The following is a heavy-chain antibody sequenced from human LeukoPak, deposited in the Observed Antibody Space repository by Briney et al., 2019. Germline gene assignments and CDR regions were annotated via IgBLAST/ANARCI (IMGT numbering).Heavy chain of an antibody. D-gene: IGHD3-22*01. J-gene: IGHJ4*02. V-gene: IGHV4-59*01. CDR2: VYYSGTT. CDR3: AKSLYYYDGSGYS. Sequence: SSETLSLTCTVSGGSISSYYWNWIRQPPGKGLEWIGYVYYSGTTNYNPSLKSRVTISVDTSKNQFSLNLTSVTAPDTAVYYCAKSLYYYDGSGYSWGQGILVTVSS. CDR1: GGSISSYY.